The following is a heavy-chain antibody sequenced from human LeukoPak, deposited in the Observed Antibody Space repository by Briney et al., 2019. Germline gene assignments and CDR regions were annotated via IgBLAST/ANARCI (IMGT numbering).Heavy chain of an antibody. CDR1: GGTFSSYA. CDR3: ARVVGSSTHTYYFDY. V-gene: IGHV1-69*05. Sequence: GASVKVSCKASGGTFSSYAISWVRRAPGQGLEWMGGIIPIFGTANYAQKFQGRVTITTDESTSTAYMELSSLRSEDTAVYYCARVVGSSTHTYYFDYWGQGTLVTVSS. D-gene: IGHD6-13*01. CDR2: IIPIFGTA. J-gene: IGHJ4*02.